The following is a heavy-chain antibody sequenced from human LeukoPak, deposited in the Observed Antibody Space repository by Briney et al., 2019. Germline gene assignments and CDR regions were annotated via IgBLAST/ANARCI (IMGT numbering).Heavy chain of an antibody. Sequence: GGSLRLSCAASGFSFSTYAMHWVRQAPGKGLEWVSYISSSSSTIYYADSVKGRFTISRDNAKNSLYLQMNSLRAGDTAVYYCARVQYNWNNGDAFDIWGQGTMVTVSS. D-gene: IGHD1/OR15-1a*01. CDR1: GFSFSTYA. CDR2: ISSSSSTI. V-gene: IGHV3-48*01. CDR3: ARVQYNWNNGDAFDI. J-gene: IGHJ3*02.